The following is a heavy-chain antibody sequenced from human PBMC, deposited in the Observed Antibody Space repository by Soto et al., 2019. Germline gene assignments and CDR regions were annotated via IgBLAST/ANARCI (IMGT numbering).Heavy chain of an antibody. CDR1: GIIFTGYG. J-gene: IGHJ4*02. D-gene: IGHD1-26*01. CDR2: IRFDGSNI. Sequence: QVELVESGGGVVQPGGSLRLSCAASGIIFTGYGMHWVRQAPGQGLEWVAVIRFDGSNIYYADSVKGRFTISRDNSKNTLYLQTESLSAEDTAVYYCPRDGVGAAVFFAFFDCWGQGALVTVSS. V-gene: IGHV3-33*01. CDR3: PRDGVGAAVFFAFFDC.